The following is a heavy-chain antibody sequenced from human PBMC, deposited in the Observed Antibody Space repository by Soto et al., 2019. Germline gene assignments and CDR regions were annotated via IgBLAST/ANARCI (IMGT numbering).Heavy chain of an antibody. CDR2: IYYSGST. D-gene: IGHD1-1*01. V-gene: IGHV4-30-4*01. CDR3: ARDPTSGATGHHWFNP. Sequence: PSETLSRTCTASGDSINSGDYYWSWIRQSSGKGLEWIGYIYYSGSTSYNPSLKSRVTMSLDTSKNQFSLSLTSVTAADTAVYYCARDPTSGATGHHWFNPWGQGARVVVSS. J-gene: IGHJ5*02. CDR1: GDSINSGDYY.